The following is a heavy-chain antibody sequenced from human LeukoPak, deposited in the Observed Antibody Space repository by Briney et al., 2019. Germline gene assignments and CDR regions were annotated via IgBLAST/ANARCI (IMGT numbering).Heavy chain of an antibody. CDR2: IKQDGSEK. J-gene: IGHJ4*02. D-gene: IGHD3-22*01. CDR1: GFTFW. V-gene: IGHV3-7*01. CDR3: ARDVLSGYYGY. Sequence: GGSLRLSCAASGFTFWMSWVRQAPGKGLEWVANIKQDGSEKYYVDSVKGRFTISRDNAKNSLYLQMNSLGAEDTAVYYCARDVLSGYYGYWGQGTLVTVSS.